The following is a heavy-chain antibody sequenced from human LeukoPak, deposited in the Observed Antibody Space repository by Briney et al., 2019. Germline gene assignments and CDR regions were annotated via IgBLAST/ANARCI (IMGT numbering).Heavy chain of an antibody. CDR2: IHYTGTT. V-gene: IGHV4-59*11. Sequence: SETLSLTCIVSGGSINNHYWTWIRQTPGKGLEWIGDIHYTGTTKYNPSLKSRVTMSVDTSKNQFSLKLSSVTAADTAVYYCARVKSSGLALAAWGQGTLVTVSS. D-gene: IGHD3/OR15-3a*01. J-gene: IGHJ5*02. CDR1: GGSINNHY. CDR3: ARVKSSGLALAA.